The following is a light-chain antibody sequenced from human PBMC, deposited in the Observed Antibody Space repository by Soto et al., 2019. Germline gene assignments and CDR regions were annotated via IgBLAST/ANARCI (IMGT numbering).Light chain of an antibody. J-gene: IGKJ1*01. V-gene: IGKV3-20*01. CDR2: VAS. CDR1: QSVRSSY. Sequence: EIVLTQSPGTLSLSPGERATLSCSASQSVRSSYLAWYQQKPGQAPRLLIYVASSRATGIPDRFSGSGSGTDFTLNISRLEPEDFAVYYCQQYGRSPRTFGQGTKVEIK. CDR3: QQYGRSPRT.